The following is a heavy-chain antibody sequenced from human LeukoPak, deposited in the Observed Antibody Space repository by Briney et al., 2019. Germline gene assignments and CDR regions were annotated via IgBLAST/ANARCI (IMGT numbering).Heavy chain of an antibody. CDR3: ARGPPFS. Sequence: SETLSLTCAVYGGSFSGYYWSWIRQPPGKGLEWIGEINHSGSTNYNPSLKSRVTISVDTSKNQFSLKLSSVTAADTAVYYCARGPPFSWGQGTLVTVSS. J-gene: IGHJ5*02. CDR1: GGSFSGYY. CDR2: INHSGST. V-gene: IGHV4-34*01. D-gene: IGHD1-14*01.